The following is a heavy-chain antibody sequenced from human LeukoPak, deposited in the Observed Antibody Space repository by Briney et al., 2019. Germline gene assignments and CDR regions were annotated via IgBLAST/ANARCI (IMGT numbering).Heavy chain of an antibody. J-gene: IGHJ4*02. V-gene: IGHV1-46*02. Sequence: ASVKVSCKSSGYTFNNYYMYWVRQAPGQGLEWMGMINPSGGGTSYAQKFQGRVTMTRDTSTRTVYMEVSSLKPEDTAVYYCARDQEAFDYWGQGTLVTVSS. CDR3: ARDQEAFDY. CDR2: INPSGGGT. CDR1: GYTFNNYY.